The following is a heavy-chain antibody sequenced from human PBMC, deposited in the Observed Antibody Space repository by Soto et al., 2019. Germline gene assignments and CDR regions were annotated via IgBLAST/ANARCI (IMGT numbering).Heavy chain of an antibody. CDR2: IYYSGST. Sequence: TSETLSLTCTVSGGSISSSSYYWGWIRQPPGKGLEWIESIYYSGSTYYNPSLKSRVTISVDTSKNQFSLKLSSVTAADTAVYYCARHTNDILTGYYCFDYWGQGTLVTVSS. CDR3: ARHTNDILTGYYCFDY. CDR1: GGSISSSSYY. D-gene: IGHD3-9*01. V-gene: IGHV4-39*01. J-gene: IGHJ4*02.